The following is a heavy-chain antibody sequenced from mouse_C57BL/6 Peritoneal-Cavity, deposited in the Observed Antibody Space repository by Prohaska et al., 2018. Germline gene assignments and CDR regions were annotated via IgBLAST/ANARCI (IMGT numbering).Heavy chain of an antibody. CDR2: IRLKSDNYAT. CDR3: TAGAWLTY. Sequence: EVKLEESGGGLVQPGGSMKLSCVASGFTFSNYWMNWVRQSPEKGLEWVAQIRLKSDNYATHYAESVKGRFTISRDDSKSSVYLQMNNLRAEDNGIYYCTAGAWLTYWGQGTLVTVSA. V-gene: IGHV6-3*01. CDR1: GFTFSNYW. J-gene: IGHJ3*01.